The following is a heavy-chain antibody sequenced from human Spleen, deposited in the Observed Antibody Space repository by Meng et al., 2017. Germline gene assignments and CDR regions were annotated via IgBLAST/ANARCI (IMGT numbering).Heavy chain of an antibody. D-gene: IGHD2-2*01. CDR2: INAVFGTT. CDR3: ARQAGNCINTTCYSLDY. J-gene: IGHJ4*02. Sequence: SVKVSFESRGSVFINYVIGWVRRAPGQGLEWMGWINAVFGTTNYAQKFQDRVTITSDESTSTVYMELTRLTSEETAVYLCARQAGNCINTTCYSLDYWGQGTMVTVSS. V-gene: IGHV1-69*13. CDR1: GSVFINYV.